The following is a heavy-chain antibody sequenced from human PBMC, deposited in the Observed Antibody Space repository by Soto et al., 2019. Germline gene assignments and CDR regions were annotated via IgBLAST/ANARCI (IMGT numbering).Heavy chain of an antibody. J-gene: IGHJ4*02. CDR3: ARVSGYSSSDFDY. Sequence: PSETLSLTCTVSGGSISSGGYYWSWIRQHPGKGLEWIGYIYYSGSTYYNPSLKSRVIISADTSKNQFSLKLSSVTAADTAVYYCARVSGYSSSDFDYWGQGTLVTVSS. CDR1: GGSISSGGYY. D-gene: IGHD6-19*01. CDR2: IYYSGST. V-gene: IGHV4-31*03.